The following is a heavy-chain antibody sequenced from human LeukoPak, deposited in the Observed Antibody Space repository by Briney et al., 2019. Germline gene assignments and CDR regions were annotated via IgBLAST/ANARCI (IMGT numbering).Heavy chain of an antibody. CDR1: GYTFTSYG. J-gene: IGHJ3*02. CDR3: ARGGAFDI. Sequence: GASVKVSCKASGYTFTSYGISWVRQAPGQGLEWMGGIIPIFGTANYAQKFQGRVTITTDESTSTAYMELSSLRSEDTAVYYCARGGAFDIWGQGTMVTVSS. V-gene: IGHV1-69*05. CDR2: IIPIFGTA.